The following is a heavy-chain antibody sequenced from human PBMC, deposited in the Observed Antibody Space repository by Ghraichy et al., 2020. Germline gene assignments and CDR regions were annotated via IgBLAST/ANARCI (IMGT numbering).Heavy chain of an antibody. CDR3: TNLFSPSPSRYFQN. CDR2: SGRVNDI. D-gene: IGHD3-9*01. Sequence: GGSLRLSCTASGFTFSNYAMAWVRQVPEKGLEWVSTSGRVNDIYHADSVKGRFIVSSDTSITTMYQQMNSLRVDDTAIYYCTNLFSPSPSRYFQNWGQGTLVTVSS. V-gene: IGHV3-23*01. CDR1: GFTFSNYA. J-gene: IGHJ1*01.